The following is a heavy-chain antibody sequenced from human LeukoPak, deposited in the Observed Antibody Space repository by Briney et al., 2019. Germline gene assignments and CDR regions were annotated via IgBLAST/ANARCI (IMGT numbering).Heavy chain of an antibody. V-gene: IGHV3-21*04. Sequence: PGGSPRLSCAASGFTFSAYSMNWVRQAPGKGLEWVSSISSSSSYIYYADSVNGRFTISRDNSKNTLYLQMNSLRAEDTAVYYCAKDSAAIVVDQLTFDYWGQGTLVTVSS. D-gene: IGHD2-2*01. CDR2: ISSSSSYI. CDR1: GFTFSAYS. CDR3: AKDSAAIVVDQLTFDY. J-gene: IGHJ4*02.